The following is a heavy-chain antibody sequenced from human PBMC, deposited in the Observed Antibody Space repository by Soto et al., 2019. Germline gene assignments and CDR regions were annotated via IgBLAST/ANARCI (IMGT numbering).Heavy chain of an antibody. D-gene: IGHD6-19*01. CDR1: GFTFRSYD. CDR2: LSGSGGST. Sequence: GGSLRLSCAASGFTFRSYDMSWVRQAPGKCLECFTALSGSGGSTYYAASVKCRFTISRDNAKNTLYLQMKRLRAEQTAVGDGAKGGRAVAAPFDYWGQGILVTVSS. CDR3: AKGGRAVAAPFDY. J-gene: IGHJ4*02. V-gene: IGHV3-23*01.